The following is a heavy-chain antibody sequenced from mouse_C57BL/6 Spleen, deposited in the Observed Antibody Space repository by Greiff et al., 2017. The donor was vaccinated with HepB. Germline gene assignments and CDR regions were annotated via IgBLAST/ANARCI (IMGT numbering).Heavy chain of an antibody. J-gene: IGHJ2*01. V-gene: IGHV14-4*01. Sequence: VQLKESGAELVRPGASVKLSCTASGFNIKDDYMHWVKQRPEQGLEWIGWIDPENGDTEYASKFHGKATITADTSSNTAYLQLRSLTSEDTAVYYCTTLYGNYFDYWGQGTTLTVSS. CDR1: GFNIKDDY. D-gene: IGHD2-1*01. CDR3: TTLYGNYFDY. CDR2: IDPENGDT.